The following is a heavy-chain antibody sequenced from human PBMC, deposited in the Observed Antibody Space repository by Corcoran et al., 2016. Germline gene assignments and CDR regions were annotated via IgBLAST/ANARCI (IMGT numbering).Heavy chain of an antibody. CDR2: IKSKTDGGTT. D-gene: IGHD1-1*01. CDR3: TTAGTFYYGMDV. CDR1: GFTFSNAW. Sequence: EVQLVESGGGLVKPGGSLRLSCAASGFTFSNAWMSWVRQAPEKGLEWVGRIKSKTDGGTTDYAAPVKGRFTISRDDSKNTLYLQMNSLKTEDTAVYYCTTAGTFYYGMDVWGQGTTVTVSS. J-gene: IGHJ6*02. V-gene: IGHV3-15*01.